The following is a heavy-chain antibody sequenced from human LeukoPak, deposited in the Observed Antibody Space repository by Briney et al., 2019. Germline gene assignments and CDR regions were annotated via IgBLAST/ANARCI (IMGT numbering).Heavy chain of an antibody. D-gene: IGHD3-10*01. CDR1: GFTFSSYA. CDR2: ISGSGGST. V-gene: IGHV3-23*01. Sequence: GGSLRLSCAASGFTFSSYAMSWVRQAPGKGLEWVSAISGSGGSTYYADSVKGRFTISRDNSKNTLYLQMNSLRAEDTAIYYCAKDFYAYGSGSYYLLFDIWGQGTMVTVSS. CDR3: AKDFYAYGSGSYYLLFDI. J-gene: IGHJ3*02.